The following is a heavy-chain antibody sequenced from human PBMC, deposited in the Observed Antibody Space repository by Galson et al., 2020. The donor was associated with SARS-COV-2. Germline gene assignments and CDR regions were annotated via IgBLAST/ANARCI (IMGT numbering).Heavy chain of an antibody. V-gene: IGHV3-30*18. D-gene: IGHD3-22*01. CDR3: AKDLLHTMTYFEH. CDR2: VSHDGSDT. CDR1: GFSSGTFG. Sequence: GESLKISCEVSGFSSGTFGTHWVRQAPGEGPEWVAVVSHDGSDTSYSDSVKGRFTISRDSSGNTVFLQMDSLSPEDTAIYYCAKDLLHTMTYFEHWGQGTPVTVS. J-gene: IGHJ4*02.